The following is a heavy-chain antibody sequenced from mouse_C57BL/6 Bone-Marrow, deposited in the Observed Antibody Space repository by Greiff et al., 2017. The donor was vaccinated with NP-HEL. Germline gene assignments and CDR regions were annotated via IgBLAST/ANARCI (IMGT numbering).Heavy chain of an antibody. CDR3: ARSITAMDY. Sequence: QVQLQQSGAELVRPGASVKLSCKASGYTFTDYYINWVKQRPGQGLEWIARIYPGSGNTYYNEKFKGKATLTAEKSSSTAYMQLSSLTTEDSAIYYCARSITAMDYWGQGTSVTVSS. CDR1: GYTFTDYY. J-gene: IGHJ4*01. CDR2: IYPGSGNT. D-gene: IGHD2-4*01. V-gene: IGHV1-76*01.